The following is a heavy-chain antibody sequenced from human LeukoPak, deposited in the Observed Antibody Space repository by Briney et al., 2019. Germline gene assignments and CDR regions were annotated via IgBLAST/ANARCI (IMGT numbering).Heavy chain of an antibody. CDR1: GYTFTSYG. CDR2: ISAYNGNT. V-gene: IGHV1-18*01. J-gene: IGHJ5*02. CDR3: ARGTYYYDSSGYFNWFDP. Sequence: ASVKVSCKASGYTFTSYGISWVRQAPGQGLEWMGWISAYNGNTNYAQKLQGRVTMTTDTSTSTAYMELRSLRSDDTAVYYCARGTYYYDSSGYFNWFDPWGQGTLDTVSS. D-gene: IGHD3-22*01.